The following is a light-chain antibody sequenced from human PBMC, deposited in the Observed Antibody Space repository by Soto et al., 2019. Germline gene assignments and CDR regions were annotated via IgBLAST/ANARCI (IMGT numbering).Light chain of an antibody. CDR2: AAS. J-gene: IGKJ1*01. CDR3: QKSYSTPRK. V-gene: IGKV1-39*01. Sequence: DIQMTQAPSSLSASVGDGVTITWRASQSISSYLNWYQQKPGKAPKLLIYAASSLQSGVPSRFSGSGPGRDFSLTISSLQPEDFATYFCQKSYSTPRKFGQGTKVDIK. CDR1: QSISSY.